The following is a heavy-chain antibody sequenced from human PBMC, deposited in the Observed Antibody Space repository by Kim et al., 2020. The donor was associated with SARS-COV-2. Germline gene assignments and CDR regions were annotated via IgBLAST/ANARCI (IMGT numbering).Heavy chain of an antibody. D-gene: IGHD4-4*01. V-gene: IGHV3-15*01. Sequence: YAEPAKGRFTIPRDDSKNTLYLQMNSLKIEDTAVYYCTTDAHPTLSNYFDYWGQGTLVTVSS. CDR3: TTDAHPTLSNYFDY. J-gene: IGHJ4*02.